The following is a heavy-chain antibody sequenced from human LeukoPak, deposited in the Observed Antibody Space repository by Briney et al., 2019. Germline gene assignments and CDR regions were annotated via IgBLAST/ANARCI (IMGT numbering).Heavy chain of an antibody. CDR3: VRETPIAVAGTIYFYFYMDV. V-gene: IGHV3-74*01. Sequence: GGSLRLSCVASGFAFRNYWMYWVRQAPGKGLVWVSRINSDGSSTSYADSVKGRFTISRDNAKNSLYLQMSSLRAEDTALYYCVRETPIAVAGTIYFYFYMDVWGKGTTVTVSS. J-gene: IGHJ6*03. D-gene: IGHD6-19*01. CDR2: INSDGSST. CDR1: GFAFRNYW.